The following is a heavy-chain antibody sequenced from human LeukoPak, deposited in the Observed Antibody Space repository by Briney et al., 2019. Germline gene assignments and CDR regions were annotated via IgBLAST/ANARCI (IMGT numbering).Heavy chain of an antibody. CDR2: ISDDGTTT. V-gene: IGHV3-74*01. J-gene: IGHJ5*02. CDR3: ARDSRYYYGSGSYQPYWFDP. D-gene: IGHD3-10*01. Sequence: GGSLRLSCAASGFTFNLYWIHWVRQAPGKGLEWLSRISDDGTTTNYADSVKGRFTISRDNAKNTLYLQMNSLRADDTAVYYCARDSRYYYGSGSYQPYWFDPWGQGTLVTVS. CDR1: GFTFNLYW.